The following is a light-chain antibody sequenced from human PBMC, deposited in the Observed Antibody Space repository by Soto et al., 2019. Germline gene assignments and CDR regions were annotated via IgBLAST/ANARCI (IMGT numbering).Light chain of an antibody. J-gene: IGKJ1*01. CDR1: QSVSNY. Sequence: EIVLTQSPATLSLSPGERATLSCRASQSVSNYLAWYQQKPGQAPRVLIYDASNRATGIPARFSGSGSGTDFTLTISSLEPEDFAVYYCHQYNDWAGWTFGQGTKV. CDR3: HQYNDWAGWT. V-gene: IGKV3-11*01. CDR2: DAS.